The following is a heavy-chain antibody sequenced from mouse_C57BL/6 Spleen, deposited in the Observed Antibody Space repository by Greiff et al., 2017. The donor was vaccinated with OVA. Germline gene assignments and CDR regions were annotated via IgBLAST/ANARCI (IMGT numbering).Heavy chain of an antibody. CDR3: ARENDYGGYYAMDY. Sequence: VQVVESGAELARPGASVKLSCKASGYTFTSYGISWVKQRTGQGLEWIGEIYPRSGNTYYNEKFKGKATLTADKSSSTAYMELRSLTSEDSAVYFCARENDYGGYYAMDYWGQGTSVTVSS. D-gene: IGHD1-1*01. V-gene: IGHV1-81*01. CDR1: GYTFTSYG. CDR2: IYPRSGNT. J-gene: IGHJ4*01.